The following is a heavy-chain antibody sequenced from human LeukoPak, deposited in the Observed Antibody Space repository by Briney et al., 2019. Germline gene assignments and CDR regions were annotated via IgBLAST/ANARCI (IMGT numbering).Heavy chain of an antibody. J-gene: IGHJ5*02. V-gene: IGHV4-34*01. CDR2: INDIGMS. CDR3: ARVFSFGHEQMPPRNWFDP. CDR1: GGSFNGYY. Sequence: SETLSLTFAVSGGSFNGYYWGWIRRSPGKGLEWIGGINDIGMSNYNPSLKSRVTISVETPRKEFSLNLTSVTAADTAIYYCARVFSFGHEQMPPRNWFDPWGPGTLVTVSS. D-gene: IGHD3-16*01.